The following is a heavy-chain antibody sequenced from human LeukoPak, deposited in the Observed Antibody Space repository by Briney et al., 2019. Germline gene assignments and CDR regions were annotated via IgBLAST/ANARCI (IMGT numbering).Heavy chain of an antibody. Sequence: SETLSLTCTVSGGSISSYYWSWIRQPPGKGLEWIGYIYYSGSTNYNPSLKSRVTISVDTSKDQFSLKLSSVTAAGTAVYYCARAPPWWELPSYFDYWGQGTLVTVSS. J-gene: IGHJ4*02. CDR3: ARAPPWWELPSYFDY. CDR1: GGSISSYY. V-gene: IGHV4-59*01. D-gene: IGHD1-26*01. CDR2: IYYSGST.